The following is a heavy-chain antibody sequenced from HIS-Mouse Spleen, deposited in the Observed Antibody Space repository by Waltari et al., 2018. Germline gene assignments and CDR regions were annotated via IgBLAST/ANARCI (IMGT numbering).Heavy chain of an antibody. CDR3: AREIPYSSSWYDWYFDL. CDR1: GGSISSSSYY. J-gene: IGHJ2*01. V-gene: IGHV4-39*07. D-gene: IGHD6-13*01. CDR2: SYYSGST. Sequence: QLQLQESGPGLVKPSETLSLTCTVPGGSISSSSYYLGWIRQPPGKGLEWIGSSYYSGSTYYNPSLKSRVTISVETSKNQFSLKLSSVTAADTAVYYCAREIPYSSSWYDWYFDLWGRGTLVTVSS.